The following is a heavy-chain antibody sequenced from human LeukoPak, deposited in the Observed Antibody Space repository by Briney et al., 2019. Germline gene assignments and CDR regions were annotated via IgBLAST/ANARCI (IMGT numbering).Heavy chain of an antibody. V-gene: IGHV3-33*01. CDR3: ARDLGSSGYSLDY. J-gene: IGHJ4*02. CDR2: IWYDGSNK. D-gene: IGHD3-22*01. Sequence: GGSLRLSCAASGFTFSSYGMHWVRQAPGKGLEWVAVIWYDGSNKYYADSVKGRFTISRDNSKNSLYLQMNSLRAEDTAVYYCARDLGSSGYSLDYWGQGTLVTVSS. CDR1: GFTFSSYG.